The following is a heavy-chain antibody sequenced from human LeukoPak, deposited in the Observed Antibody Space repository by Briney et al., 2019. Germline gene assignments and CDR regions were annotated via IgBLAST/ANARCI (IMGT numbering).Heavy chain of an antibody. CDR2: ISGSGGST. D-gene: IGHD6-19*01. Sequence: GGSLRLSCAASGFTFSSYAMSWVRQAPGKGLEWVSAISGSGGSTYYADSVKGRFTISRDNSKNTLYLQMNSLRAEDTAVYYCAKWPTVGIAVAAIFGYWGQGTLVTVSS. CDR3: AKWPTVGIAVAAIFGY. J-gene: IGHJ4*02. V-gene: IGHV3-23*01. CDR1: GFTFSSYA.